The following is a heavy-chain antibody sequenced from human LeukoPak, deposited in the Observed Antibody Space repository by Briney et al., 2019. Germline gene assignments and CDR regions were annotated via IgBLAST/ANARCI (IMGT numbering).Heavy chain of an antibody. CDR1: GFTFRTYW. J-gene: IGHJ3*01. V-gene: IGHV3-7*01. Sequence: GGSLRLSCAASGFTFRTYWMSWIRQASGKEPEWAADINQDGSEEYYLQSVRGRFTVSRDNAQNAVFLQMTNLRADDTAVYYCARWKMELQRNAFDFWGQGTVVTVSS. CDR3: ARWKMELQRNAFDF. D-gene: IGHD1-26*01. CDR2: INQDGSEE.